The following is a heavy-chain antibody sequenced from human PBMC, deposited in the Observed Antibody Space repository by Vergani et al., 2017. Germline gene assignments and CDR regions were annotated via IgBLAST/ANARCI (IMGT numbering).Heavy chain of an antibody. CDR3: ARDIVLVPPASGDY. V-gene: IGHV3-23*01. CDR2: ISGHGDRT. Sequence: EVHLLESGGGQVEAGGSLRLSCVASGFTFSNSAMSWVRQTSGKGLEWVSAISGHGDRTYYADSVKGRFTISRDNSKNTVYLQMNSLRAEDTAVYYCARDIVLVPPASGDYWGQGTLVTVSS. J-gene: IGHJ4*02. CDR1: GFTFSNSA. D-gene: IGHD2-2*01.